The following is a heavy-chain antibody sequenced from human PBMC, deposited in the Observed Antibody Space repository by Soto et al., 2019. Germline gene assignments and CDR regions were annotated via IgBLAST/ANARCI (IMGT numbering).Heavy chain of an antibody. Sequence: QVQVQESGPGLVKASETLSLTCTVSGGSISSRGHYWAWIRQPPGKGLEWIGSMYYTGSSYYNPSLQSRVTISVHTSKNQISLKLSSVTAADTSVYYFARHLNSFGYFDYWGQGTLVAVSS. CDR1: GGSISSRGHY. J-gene: IGHJ4*02. CDR2: MYYTGSS. V-gene: IGHV4-39*01. CDR3: ARHLNSFGYFDY. D-gene: IGHD2-15*01.